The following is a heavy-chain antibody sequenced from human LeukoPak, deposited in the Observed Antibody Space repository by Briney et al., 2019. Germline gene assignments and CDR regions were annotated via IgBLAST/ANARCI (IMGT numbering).Heavy chain of an antibody. D-gene: IGHD1-26*01. J-gene: IGHJ4*02. Sequence: GGSLRLSCAASGFTVSSNYMSWVRQAPGKGLEWVSVIYSGGSTYYADSVKGRFTISRDNSKNTLYLQMNSLRAEDTAVYYCARGPYSGSYYGFDYWGQGTLVTVSS. CDR3: ARGPYSGSYYGFDY. CDR2: IYSGGST. CDR1: GFTVSSNY. V-gene: IGHV3-66*01.